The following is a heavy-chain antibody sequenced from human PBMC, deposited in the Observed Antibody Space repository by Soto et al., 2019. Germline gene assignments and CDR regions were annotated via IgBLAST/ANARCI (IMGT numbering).Heavy chain of an antibody. CDR2: IIPIFGNT. Sequence: ASVKVSCKASGGTFSSYAISWVRQAPGQGLEWMGGIIPIFGNTNYAQKLQGRVTMTTDTSTSTAYMELRSLRSDDTAVYYCARDAAVGLFDYWGQGTLVTVSS. J-gene: IGHJ4*02. V-gene: IGHV1-18*01. CDR3: ARDAAVGLFDY. CDR1: GGTFSSYA. D-gene: IGHD1-26*01.